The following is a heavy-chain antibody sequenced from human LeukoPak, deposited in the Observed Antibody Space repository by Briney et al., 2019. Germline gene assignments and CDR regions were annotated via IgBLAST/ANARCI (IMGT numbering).Heavy chain of an antibody. CDR2: INPNSGGT. J-gene: IGHJ6*03. D-gene: IGHD1-26*01. CDR1: GYTFTGYY. Sequence: ASVKVSCKTSGYTFTGYYIHWVRQAPGQGLEWMGWINPNSGGTNYAQKFQGRVTMTRDTSISTAYMELSRLRSDDTAVYYCASSSGSYYPLYYYYYYMDVWGKGTTVTVSS. CDR3: ASSSGSYYPLYYYYYYMDV. V-gene: IGHV1-2*02.